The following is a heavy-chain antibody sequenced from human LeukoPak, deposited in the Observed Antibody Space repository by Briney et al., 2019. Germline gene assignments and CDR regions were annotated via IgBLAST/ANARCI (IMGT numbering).Heavy chain of an antibody. CDR2: IIPIFGTA. Sequence: ASVKVSCKASGGTFSSYAISWVRQAPGQGLEWMGGIIPIFGTANYAQKFQGRVTITADKSTSTAYMELSSLRSEDTAVYYCAGKRGYSYGVLKNWFDPWGQGTLVTVSS. J-gene: IGHJ5*02. D-gene: IGHD5-18*01. V-gene: IGHV1-69*06. CDR1: GGTFSSYA. CDR3: AGKRGYSYGVLKNWFDP.